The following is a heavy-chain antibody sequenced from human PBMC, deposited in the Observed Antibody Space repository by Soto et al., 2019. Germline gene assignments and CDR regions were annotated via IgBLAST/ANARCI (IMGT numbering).Heavy chain of an antibody. J-gene: IGHJ4*02. CDR1: GYAFPNYW. D-gene: IGHD5-18*01. V-gene: IGHV5-51*01. CDR2: VYPSDSES. CDR3: ARCVPYERPHGYILDY. Sequence: PGEALKISCKGSGYAFPNYWIGWLRQRPGKGLEWVGIVYPSDSESRYSPSFEGQDTFSAVTSTNTAYVPWSKLKASDPAMLYCARCVPYERPHGYILDYWGQGPLGTVPS.